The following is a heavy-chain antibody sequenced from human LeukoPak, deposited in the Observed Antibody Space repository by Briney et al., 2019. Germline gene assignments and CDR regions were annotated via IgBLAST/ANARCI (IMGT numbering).Heavy chain of an antibody. D-gene: IGHD6-19*01. J-gene: IGHJ4*02. Sequence: SETLSLTCTVSGDSISHYYWTWIRQPPGKGLEWIGSIYHSGSTYYNPSLKSRVTISVDTSKNQFSLKLSSVTAADTAVYYCARNAPTVIAVGYYFDYWGQGTLVTVSS. CDR2: IYHSGST. CDR3: ARNAPTVIAVGYYFDY. V-gene: IGHV4-38-2*02. CDR1: GDSISHYY.